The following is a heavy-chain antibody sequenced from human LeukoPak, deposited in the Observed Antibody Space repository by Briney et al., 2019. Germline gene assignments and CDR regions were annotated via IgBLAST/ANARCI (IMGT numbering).Heavy chain of an antibody. J-gene: IGHJ4*02. CDR1: GFTFSSYA. D-gene: IGHD2-2*01. CDR3: ASQLLGY. Sequence: PGGSLRLSCAASGFTFSSYAMHWVRQAPGKGLEWVAVISYDGSNKYYADSVKGRFTISRDNSKNTLYLQMNSLRAEDTAVYYCASQLLGYWGQGTLVTVSS. CDR2: ISYDGSNK. V-gene: IGHV3-30-3*01.